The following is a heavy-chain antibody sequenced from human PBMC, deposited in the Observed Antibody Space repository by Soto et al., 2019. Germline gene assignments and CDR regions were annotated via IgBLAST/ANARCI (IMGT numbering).Heavy chain of an antibody. V-gene: IGHV4-31*03. J-gene: IGHJ4*02. D-gene: IGHD5-18*01. CDR2: THYSGST. Sequence: QVQLQESGPGIVRPSQTLSVTCSVSGGSISSGSYFWTWIRQHPGKGLEWMGYTHYSGSTFYNPSLKSRLTISADTSKNQVSLTLKSVTAADTADYYCARVDTSMVNYFDYWGQGILVAVTS. CDR3: ARVDTSMVNYFDY. CDR1: GGSISSGSYF.